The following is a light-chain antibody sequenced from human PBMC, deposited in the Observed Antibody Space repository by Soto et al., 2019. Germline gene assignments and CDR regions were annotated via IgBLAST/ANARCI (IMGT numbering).Light chain of an antibody. CDR1: QGISNS. Sequence: DIQMTQSPSSLSASVGDRVTITCRASQGISNSLAWYQQKPGKVPKLLIYTASTLQSGVPSRFSGRGFGTDFTLTITSLQPEDVAPYYCQKYNSAPLTFGGGTKVEIK. CDR3: QKYNSAPLT. V-gene: IGKV1-27*01. CDR2: TAS. J-gene: IGKJ4*01.